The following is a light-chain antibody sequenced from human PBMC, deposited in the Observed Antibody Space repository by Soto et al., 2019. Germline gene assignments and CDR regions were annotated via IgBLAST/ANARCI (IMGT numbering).Light chain of an antibody. J-gene: IGKJ1*01. V-gene: IGKV3-20*01. CDR3: QQYGSSRTWT. CDR1: QSVSSY. CDR2: DAS. Sequence: EIVITQSPATLSLSPGERATVSCRASQSVSSYLAWYPPKPAQAPRLPIYDASTRANGRPVRFSGSGSGTDFTLTISRLEPEDFAVYYCQQYGSSRTWTFGQGTKVDTK.